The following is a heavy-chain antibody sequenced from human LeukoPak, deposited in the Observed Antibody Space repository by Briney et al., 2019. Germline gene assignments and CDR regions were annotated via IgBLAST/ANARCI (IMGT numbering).Heavy chain of an antibody. Sequence: SETLSLTCTVCGGSISSYYWSWLRQPPGKGLEWIGYMYYSGSTNYNPSLKIRVTISVDTSKNQFSLKLSSVTAADTAVYYCARAMGAGVGDAFDIWGQGTMVTVSS. CDR2: MYYSGST. V-gene: IGHV4-59*01. D-gene: IGHD1-26*01. CDR3: ARAMGAGVGDAFDI. J-gene: IGHJ3*02. CDR1: GGSISSYY.